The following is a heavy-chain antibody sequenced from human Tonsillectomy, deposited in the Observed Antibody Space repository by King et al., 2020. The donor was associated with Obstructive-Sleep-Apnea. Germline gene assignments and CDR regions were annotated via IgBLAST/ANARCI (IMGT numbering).Heavy chain of an antibody. V-gene: IGHV4-59*01. CDR2: IYYSGST. CDR3: ARAYYDSSGYYYPFDY. CDR1: GGSISSYY. D-gene: IGHD3-22*01. J-gene: IGHJ4*02. Sequence: QLQESGPGLVKPSETLSLTCTVSGGSISSYYWSWIRQPPGNGLEWIGYIYYSGSTNYNPSLKSRVTISVDTSKNQFSLKLSSVTAADTAVYYCARAYYDSSGYYYPFDYWGQGTLVTVSS.